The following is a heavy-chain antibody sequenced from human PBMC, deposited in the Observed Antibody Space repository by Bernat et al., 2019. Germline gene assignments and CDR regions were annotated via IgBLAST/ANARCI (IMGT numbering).Heavy chain of an antibody. CDR2: IWYDGSNK. J-gene: IGHJ5*02. CDR1: GFTFSSYG. V-gene: IGHV3-30*19. D-gene: IGHD6-19*01. CDR3: ATSILYSSGWSEFDP. Sequence: QVQLVESGGGVVQPGRSLRLSCAASGFTFSSYGMHWVRQAPGKGLEWVAVIWYDGSNKYYADSVKGRFTISRDNSKNTLYLQMNSLRAEDTAVYYCATSILYSSGWSEFDPWGQGTLVTVSS.